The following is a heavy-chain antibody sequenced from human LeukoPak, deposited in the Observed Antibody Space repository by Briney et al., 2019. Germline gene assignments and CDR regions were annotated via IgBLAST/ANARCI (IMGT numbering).Heavy chain of an antibody. V-gene: IGHV4-38-2*02. CDR3: ARKNSGYDYSDY. J-gene: IGHJ4*02. CDR1: GYSISSGYY. D-gene: IGHD5-12*01. Sequence: PSETLSLTCTVSGYSISSGYYWGWIRQPPGKGLEWLGSIYHSGSPYYNPSLKSRVTISVDTSKNQFSLKLSSVTAADTAVYFCARKNSGYDYSDYWGQGTLVTVSS. CDR2: IYHSGSP.